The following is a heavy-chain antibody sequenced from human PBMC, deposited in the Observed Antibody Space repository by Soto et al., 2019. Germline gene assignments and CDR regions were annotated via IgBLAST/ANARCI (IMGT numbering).Heavy chain of an antibody. V-gene: IGHV1-2*04. CDR1: GYTFTGYY. CDR2: INPNSGGT. J-gene: IGHJ3*02. Sequence: QVQLVQSGAEVKKPGASVKVSCKASGYTFTGYYMNWVRQAPGQGLEWMGWINPNSGGTNYAQQFQGWVTLTRDTSISTGYMALSRVRSHDTAVYDCARSGARGAYSYGNDAFDIWVQGTMVTVSS. CDR3: ARSGARGAYSYGNDAFDI. D-gene: IGHD5-18*01.